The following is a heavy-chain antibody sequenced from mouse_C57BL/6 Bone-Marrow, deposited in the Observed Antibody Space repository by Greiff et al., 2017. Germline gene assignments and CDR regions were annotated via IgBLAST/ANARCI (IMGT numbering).Heavy chain of an antibody. Sequence: QVQLQQPGAELVKPGASVKLSCKASGYTFTSYWMQWVKQRPGQGLEWIGEIDPSDSYTNYNQKFKGKATLTVDKSSSTAYMQLSSLTSEDSAVYYCARDNGPRLRGGWFAYWGQGTLVTVSA. CDR1: GYTFTSYW. J-gene: IGHJ3*01. CDR3: ARDNGPRLRGGWFAY. D-gene: IGHD3-2*02. V-gene: IGHV1-50*01. CDR2: IDPSDSYT.